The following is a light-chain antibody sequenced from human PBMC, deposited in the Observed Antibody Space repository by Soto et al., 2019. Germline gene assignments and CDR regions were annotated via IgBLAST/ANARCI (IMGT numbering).Light chain of an antibody. CDR3: SSFTPSSTWV. J-gene: IGLJ3*02. CDR1: SSDVGNCNC. Sequence: QSALTQPASVSGSPGQSITISCTGASSDVGNCNCVSWYQQHPGKAPKLMIYEVSNRPSGVSDRFSGSKAGNTASLTISGLQAEDEDDYYCSSFTPSSTWVFGGGTKLTVL. CDR2: EVS. V-gene: IGLV2-14*01.